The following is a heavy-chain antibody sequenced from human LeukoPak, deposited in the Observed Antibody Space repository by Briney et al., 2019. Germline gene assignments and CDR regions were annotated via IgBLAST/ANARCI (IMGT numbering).Heavy chain of an antibody. V-gene: IGHV3-48*02. CDR3: ARDYDWALDF. J-gene: IGHJ4*02. Sequence: GGSLRLSCAASGFPFSSRVMSWVRQAPGKGLEWIAYINHNGEAIYYPEFVKGRFIISRDNAKNTLFLQINDLRDEDTAVYYCARDYDWALDFWGQGTRVTVSS. CDR1: GFPFSSRV. D-gene: IGHD3-9*01. CDR2: INHNGEAI.